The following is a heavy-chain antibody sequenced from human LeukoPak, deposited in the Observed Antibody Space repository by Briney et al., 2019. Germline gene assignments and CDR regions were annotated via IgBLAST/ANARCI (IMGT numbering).Heavy chain of an antibody. CDR3: ARLRIQLWPMYYYYYYYMDV. J-gene: IGHJ6*03. CDR1: GGSISSYY. CDR2: IYTSGST. V-gene: IGHV4-4*07. D-gene: IGHD5-18*01. Sequence: SETLSLTCTVSGGSISSYYWSWIRQPAGKGLEWIGRIYTSGSTNYNPSLKSRVTISVDTSKNQFSLKLSSVTAADTAVYYCARLRIQLWPMYYYYYYYMDVWGKGTTVTISS.